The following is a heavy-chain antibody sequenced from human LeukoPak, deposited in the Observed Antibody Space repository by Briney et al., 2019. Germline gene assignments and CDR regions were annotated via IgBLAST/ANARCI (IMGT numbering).Heavy chain of an antibody. CDR1: GFFSGSW. D-gene: IGHD5-12*01. Sequence: GGSLRLSCTASGFFSGSWMSWVRRAPGKGLEWVASINQDGSRKYYVDSVKGRFTISRDNANNSLSLQMNSLRAEDTAVYYCARQYSGYDPFDYWDQGTLVTVSS. V-gene: IGHV3-7*01. J-gene: IGHJ4*02. CDR2: INQDGSRK. CDR3: ARQYSGYDPFDY.